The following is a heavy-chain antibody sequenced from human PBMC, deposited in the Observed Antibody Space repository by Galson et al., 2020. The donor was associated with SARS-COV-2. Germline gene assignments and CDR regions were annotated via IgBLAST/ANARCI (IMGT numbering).Heavy chain of an antibody. CDR1: VGSFSGFS. Sequence: ETSETLSLTCAVYVGSFSGFSWSWVRQSPGKGLEWIGEINHSGSANYNPSLKSRVTISVDTSKNQFSLKLTSLTAAETGVYFCARGKIGVVPAPILGLGPYYEYYAMDVWGQGTTITVPS. J-gene: IGHJ6*02. CDR2: INHSGSA. D-gene: IGHD2-2*01. V-gene: IGHV4-34*01. CDR3: ARGKIGVVPAPILGLGPYYEYYAMDV.